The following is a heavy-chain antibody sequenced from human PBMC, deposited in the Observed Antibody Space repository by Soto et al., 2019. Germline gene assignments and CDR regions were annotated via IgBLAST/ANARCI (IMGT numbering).Heavy chain of an antibody. V-gene: IGHV1-69*13. CDR1: GGTFSSYA. D-gene: IGHD2-15*01. CDR2: IIPIFGTA. Sequence: GASVKVSCKASGGTFSSYAISWVRQAPGQGLEWMGGIIPIFGTANYAQKFQGRVTITADESTSTAYMELSSLRSEDTAVYYCARDLAGYCSGGSCYYLRFDPWGQGTLVTVSS. J-gene: IGHJ5*02. CDR3: ARDLAGYCSGGSCYYLRFDP.